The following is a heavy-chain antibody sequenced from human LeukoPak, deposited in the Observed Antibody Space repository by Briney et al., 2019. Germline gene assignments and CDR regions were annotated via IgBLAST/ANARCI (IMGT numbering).Heavy chain of an antibody. J-gene: IGHJ4*02. V-gene: IGHV1-69*04. CDR1: GGTFSSYA. Sequence: ASVKVSCKASGGTFSSYAISWVRQAPGQGLEWMGRIIPILGIANYAQKFQGRVTITADKSTSTAYMELSSLRSEDTAVYYCARPYSSSHDDYWGQGTLVTVSS. D-gene: IGHD6-6*01. CDR2: IIPILGIA. CDR3: ARPYSSSHDDY.